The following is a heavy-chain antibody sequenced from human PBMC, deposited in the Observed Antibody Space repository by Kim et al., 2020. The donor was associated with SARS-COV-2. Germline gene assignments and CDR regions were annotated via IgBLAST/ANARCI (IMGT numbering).Heavy chain of an antibody. J-gene: IGHJ4*02. V-gene: IGHV3-64D*06. D-gene: IGHD3-10*01. Sequence: GGSLRLSCSASGFTFSRYAMHWVRQAPGKTLTYVSVISEKGNTYYTDSVKGRFTISRDNSKNTLYLQLSSLGAEDTAVYYCTGLIGVKEDADYWGQGTLVTVSS. CDR3: TGLIGVKEDADY. CDR1: GFTFSRYA. CDR2: ISEKGNT.